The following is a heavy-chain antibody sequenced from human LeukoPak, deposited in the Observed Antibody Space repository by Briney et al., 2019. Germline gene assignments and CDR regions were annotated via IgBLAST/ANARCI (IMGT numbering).Heavy chain of an antibody. Sequence: PGGSLRLSCAASGFTFSSYAMSWVRHAPGKGLEWVSAISGSGGSTYYADSVKGRFTISRDNSKNTLYLQMNSLRAEDTAVYYCALNYHCSGGSCSHVTFDYWGQGTLVTVSS. CDR3: ALNYHCSGGSCSHVTFDY. CDR2: ISGSGGST. D-gene: IGHD2-15*01. J-gene: IGHJ4*02. V-gene: IGHV3-23*01. CDR1: GFTFSSYA.